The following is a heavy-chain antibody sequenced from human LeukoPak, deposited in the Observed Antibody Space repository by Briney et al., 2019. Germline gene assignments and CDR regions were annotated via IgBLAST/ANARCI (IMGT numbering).Heavy chain of an antibody. CDR1: GGSISSYY. Sequence: PSETLSLTCTVSGGSISSYYWSWIRQPAGKGLEWIGRIYTSGSTTYNPSLKSRVTMSVDTSKNQFSPKLSSVTAADTAVYYCARDSGYSSGWYGPNWFDPWGQGTLVTVSS. D-gene: IGHD6-19*01. J-gene: IGHJ5*02. CDR2: IYTSGST. CDR3: ARDSGYSSGWYGPNWFDP. V-gene: IGHV4-4*07.